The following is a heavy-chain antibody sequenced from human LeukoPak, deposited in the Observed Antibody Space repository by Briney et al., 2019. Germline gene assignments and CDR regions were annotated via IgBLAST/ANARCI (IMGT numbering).Heavy chain of an antibody. D-gene: IGHD6-13*01. V-gene: IGHV1-18*04. Sequence: ASVKVSCKASGYTFTSYGISWVRQAPGQGLEWMGWIRAYNGNTNYAQKLQGRVTMTTDTSTSTAYMELRSLRSDDTAVYYCARIRRIAAAGKGYYYYGMDVWGKGTTVTVSS. CDR1: GYTFTSYG. J-gene: IGHJ6*04. CDR3: ARIRRIAAAGKGYYYYGMDV. CDR2: IRAYNGNT.